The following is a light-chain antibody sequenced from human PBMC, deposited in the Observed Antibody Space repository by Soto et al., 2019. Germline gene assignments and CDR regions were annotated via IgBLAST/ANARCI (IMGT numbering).Light chain of an antibody. V-gene: IGKV4-1*01. J-gene: IGKJ2*01. CDR3: QQYYDPPRT. Sequence: DIVMTQSPDSLAVSLGERATINCKSSQSVLYSSNNKNYLAWYQQKPGQPPKLLIYWASTRESGVPDRFSGSGSGTDFTLTINSLQAEDVAVYYCQQYYDPPRTSGRGTKLEIK. CDR2: WAS. CDR1: QSVLYSSNNKNY.